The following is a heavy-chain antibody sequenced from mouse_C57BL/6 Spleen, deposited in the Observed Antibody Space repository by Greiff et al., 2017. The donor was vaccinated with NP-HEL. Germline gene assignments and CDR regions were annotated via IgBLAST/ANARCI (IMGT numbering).Heavy chain of an antibody. CDR2: IDPSDSYT. Sequence: QVQLQQPGAELVMPGASVKLSCKASGYTFTSYWMHWVKQRPGQGLEWIGEIDPSDSYTNYNQKFKGKSTLTVDKSSSTAYMQLSSLTSEDSAVYYCARGGSNAMDYWGQRTSVTVSS. CDR3: ARGGSNAMDY. J-gene: IGHJ4*01. V-gene: IGHV1-69*01. D-gene: IGHD1-1*01. CDR1: GYTFTSYW.